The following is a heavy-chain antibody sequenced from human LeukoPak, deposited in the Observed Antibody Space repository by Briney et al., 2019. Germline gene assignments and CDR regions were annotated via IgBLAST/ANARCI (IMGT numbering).Heavy chain of an antibody. Sequence: GGSLRLSCAASGFTFSSYVMHWVRQAPGKGLIWVSRISHDATITTYADSVKGRFTISRDNAKNTLYLQMNSLRAEDTAVYYCAELGITMIGGVWGKGTTVTISS. V-gene: IGHV3-74*03. CDR3: AELGITMIGGV. CDR2: ISHDATIT. D-gene: IGHD3-10*02. CDR1: GFTFSSYV. J-gene: IGHJ6*04.